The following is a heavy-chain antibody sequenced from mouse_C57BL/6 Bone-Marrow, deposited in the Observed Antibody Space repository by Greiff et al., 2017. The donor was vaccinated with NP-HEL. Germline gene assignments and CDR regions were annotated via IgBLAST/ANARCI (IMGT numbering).Heavy chain of an antibody. CDR3: ARIYSDAMDY. V-gene: IGHV1-64*01. CDR1: GYTFTSYW. CDR2: IHPHSGST. D-gene: IGHD2-1*01. Sequence: VQLQQPGAELVKPGASVKLSCKASGYTFTSYWMHWVKQRPGQGLEWIGMIHPHSGSTNYNEKFKSKATLTVDKSSSTAYMQLSSLTSEDSAVYYCARIYSDAMDYWGQGTSVTVSS. J-gene: IGHJ4*01.